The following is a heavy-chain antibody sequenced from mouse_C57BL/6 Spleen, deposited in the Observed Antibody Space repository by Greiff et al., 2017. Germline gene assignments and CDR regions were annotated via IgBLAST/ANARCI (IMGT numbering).Heavy chain of an antibody. V-gene: IGHV5-17*01. CDR3: ARGSSSWYFDV. CDR2: ISSGSSTI. Sequence: EVKVVESGGGLVKPGGSLKLSCAASGFTFSDYGMHWVRQAPEKGLEWVAYISSGSSTIYYADTVKGRFTISRDNAKNTLFLQMTSLRSEDTAMYYCARGSSSWYFDVWGTGTTVTVSS. CDR1: GFTFSDYG. D-gene: IGHD1-1*01. J-gene: IGHJ1*03.